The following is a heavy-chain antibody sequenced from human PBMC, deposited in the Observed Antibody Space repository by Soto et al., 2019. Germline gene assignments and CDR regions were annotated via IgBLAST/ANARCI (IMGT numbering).Heavy chain of an antibody. CDR2: INTDESSR. V-gene: IGHV3-74*01. CDR3: AKEMDIVVVPTRKPH. D-gene: IGHD2-2*03. CDR1: GFIFNSYW. Sequence: PGGSLRLSCAASGFIFNSYWMHWVRQAPGKGLVWVSRINTDESSRSYADSVKGRFTISRDNSKNTLYLQMNSLRAEDTAVYYCAKEMDIVVVPTRKPHWGQGTLVTVSS. J-gene: IGHJ4*02.